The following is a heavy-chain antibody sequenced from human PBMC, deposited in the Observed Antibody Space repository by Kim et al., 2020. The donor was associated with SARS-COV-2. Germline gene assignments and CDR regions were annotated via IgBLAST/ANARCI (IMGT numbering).Heavy chain of an antibody. Sequence: GGSLRLSCAASGFTFSSYGMHWVRQAPGKGLEWVAVIWYDGSNKYYADSVKGRFTISRDNSKNTLYLQMNSLRAEDTAVYYCAKDVYGGREAFDIWGQGTMVTVSS. J-gene: IGHJ3*02. CDR3: AKDVYGGREAFDI. CDR1: GFTFSSYG. D-gene: IGHD1-20*01. V-gene: IGHV3-33*06. CDR2: IWYDGSNK.